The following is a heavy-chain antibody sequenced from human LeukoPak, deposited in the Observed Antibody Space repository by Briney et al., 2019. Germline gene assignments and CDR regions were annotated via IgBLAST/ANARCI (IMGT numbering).Heavy chain of an antibody. CDR2: MNPVSGNA. J-gene: IGHJ4*02. CDR1: GYTFTNFD. D-gene: IGHD3-10*01. Sequence: ASVKVSCKASGYTFTNFDINWVRQAPGQGLEWMGWMNPVSGNAESAQKFQGRVTLTRDTSMSTAYMEVTSLRSDDTAFYYCARAPMGRGALYWGQGTLVTVSS. CDR3: ARAPMGRGALY. V-gene: IGHV1-8*01.